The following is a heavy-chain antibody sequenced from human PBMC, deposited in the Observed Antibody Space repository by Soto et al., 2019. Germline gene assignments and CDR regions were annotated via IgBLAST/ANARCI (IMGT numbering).Heavy chain of an antibody. V-gene: IGHV4-59*08. D-gene: IGHD4-17*01. J-gene: IGHJ4*02. CDR2: IYYSGST. CDR1: GGSISSYY. CDR3: ARHSKTSHYGDSLYYFDY. Sequence: SETLSLSCTVSGGSISSYYWSWIRQPPGKGLEWIGYIYYSGSTNYNPSLKSRVTISVDTSKNQFSLKLSSVTAADTAVYYCARHSKTSHYGDSLYYFDYWGQGTLVTVSS.